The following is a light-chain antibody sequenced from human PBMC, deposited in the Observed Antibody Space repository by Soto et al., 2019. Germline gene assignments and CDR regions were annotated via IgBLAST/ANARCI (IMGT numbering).Light chain of an antibody. CDR2: GVS. V-gene: IGKV3-20*01. J-gene: IGKJ3*01. CDR1: QSADGRF. CDR3: QRPGT. Sequence: IVLSQSPGTLSLSPGARATLSCRASQSADGRFLAWYQHKPGQAPRLLIYGVSSRATGIPDRFSGSGSGTDFTLTITRLEPEDSAVYYCQRPGTFGPGTRLEIK.